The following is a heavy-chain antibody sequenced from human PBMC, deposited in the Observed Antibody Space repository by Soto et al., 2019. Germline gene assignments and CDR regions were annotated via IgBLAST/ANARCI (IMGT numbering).Heavy chain of an antibody. J-gene: IGHJ4*02. CDR2: IYYSGST. D-gene: IGHD3-10*01. CDR3: ARGLFSGTSYSGGWYFFDY. Sequence: SETLSLTCTVSGGSISSGGYYWNWIRQHPGKGLEWIGYIYYSGSTYYNPSLKSRVTISVDTSSNQFFLEMTSVTAADTAVYYCARGLFSGTSYSGGWYFFDYWGQGALVTVSS. CDR1: GGSISSGGYY. V-gene: IGHV4-31*03.